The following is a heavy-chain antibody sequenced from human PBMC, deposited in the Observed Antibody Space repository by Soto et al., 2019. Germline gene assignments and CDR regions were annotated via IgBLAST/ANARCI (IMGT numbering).Heavy chain of an antibody. D-gene: IGHD1-26*01. J-gene: IGHJ2*01. CDR1: GFTFSSYW. V-gene: IGHV3-74*01. Sequence: EVQLVESGGGLVQPGGSLRLSCAASGFTFSSYWMHWVRQAPGKGLVWVSRINSDGSATSYADSVKGRFTISRDNAKNTLYLQLNSLRAEDTAVYYCARGGSLNWYFDLWGRGTLVTVSS. CDR2: INSDGSAT. CDR3: ARGGSLNWYFDL.